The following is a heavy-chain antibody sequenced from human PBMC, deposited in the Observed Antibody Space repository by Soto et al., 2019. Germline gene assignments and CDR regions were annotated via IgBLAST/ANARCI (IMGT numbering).Heavy chain of an antibody. CDR2: ISGSGGST. CDR3: AKAGLYSAATPDYFDY. J-gene: IGHJ4*02. Sequence: EVQLLESGGGLVQPGGSLRLSCAASGFTFSSYAMSWVRQAPGKGLEWVSAISGSGGSTYYADSVKGRFTISRDNSKXXXXXXXXXXXXXXXXXXYCAKAGLYSAATPDYFDYWGQGTLVTVSS. V-gene: IGHV3-23*01. D-gene: IGHD2-15*01. CDR1: GFTFSSYA.